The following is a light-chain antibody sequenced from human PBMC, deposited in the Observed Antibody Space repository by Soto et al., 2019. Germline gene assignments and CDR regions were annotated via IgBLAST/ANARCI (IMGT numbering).Light chain of an antibody. CDR2: EVS. CDR3: SSYAGSNNYV. J-gene: IGLJ1*01. V-gene: IGLV2-8*01. CDR1: SSDVGGYNY. Sequence: QSVLTQPPSASGSPGQSVTISCTGTSSDVGGYNYVSWYQQHPGKAPKLMIYEVSKRPSGVPDRFSGSKSGNTASLTVSELQAEDEADYYCSSYAGSNNYVFXTGTKVPVL.